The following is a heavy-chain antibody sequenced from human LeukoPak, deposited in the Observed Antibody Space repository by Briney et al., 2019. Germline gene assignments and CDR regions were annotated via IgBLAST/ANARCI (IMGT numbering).Heavy chain of an antibody. J-gene: IGHJ4*02. CDR1: GGTFRNFT. CDR2: IIPMFGAT. D-gene: IGHD1-26*01. Sequence: AAVTVSCKASGGTFRNFTINWVRQAPGQGLEWMGGIIPMFGATNYAQKFQGRVTITGDESTSTAYMELSSLRSEDTAVYFCARGPGGSPAPFGFDYWGQGTLVTVSS. V-gene: IGHV1-69*01. CDR3: ARGPGGSPAPFGFDY.